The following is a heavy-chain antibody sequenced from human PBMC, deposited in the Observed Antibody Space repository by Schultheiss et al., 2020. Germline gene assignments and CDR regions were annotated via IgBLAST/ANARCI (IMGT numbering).Heavy chain of an antibody. D-gene: IGHD6-19*01. J-gene: IGHJ4*02. Sequence: SETLSLTCTVSGGSISSYYWSWIRQPPGKGLEWIGEINHSGSTNYNPSLKSRVTISVDTSKNQFSLKLSSVTAADTAVYYCARAAGEYSSGPTKYWGQGTLVTVSS. V-gene: IGHV4-34*01. CDR3: ARAAGEYSSGPTKY. CDR2: INHSGST. CDR1: GGSISSYY.